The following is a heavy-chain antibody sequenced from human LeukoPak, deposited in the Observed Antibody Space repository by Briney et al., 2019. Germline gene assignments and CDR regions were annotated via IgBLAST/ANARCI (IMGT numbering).Heavy chain of an antibody. D-gene: IGHD3-22*01. V-gene: IGHV4-59*01. CDR3: ARRRDYYDSSGDSVGYYYYYMDV. Sequence: SETLSLTCTVSGGSISSYYWSWIRQPPGKGLEWIGYIYYSGSTNYNPSLKSRVTISVDTSKNQFSLKLSSVTAADTAVYYCARRRDYYDSSGDSVGYYYYYMDVWGKGTTVTISS. J-gene: IGHJ6*03. CDR1: GGSISSYY. CDR2: IYYSGST.